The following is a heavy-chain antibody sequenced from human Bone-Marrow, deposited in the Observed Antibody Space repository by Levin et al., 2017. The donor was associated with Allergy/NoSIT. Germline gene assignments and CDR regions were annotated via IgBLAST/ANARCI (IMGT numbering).Heavy chain of an antibody. V-gene: IGHV3-66*02. Sequence: HAGGSLRLSCAASGFTVSSTQMTWVRQAPGKGLEGVSVIYSGGRTFYADSVKGRFTISRDNFKNTLYLQMNSLRAEDTAVYFCARDLEGHTCGSRNDFCYSYKDVWGPGTTVTVSS. J-gene: IGHJ6*03. CDR3: ARDLEGHTCGSRNDFCYSYKDV. CDR1: GFTVSSTQ. CDR2: IYSGGRT. D-gene: IGHD5-12*01.